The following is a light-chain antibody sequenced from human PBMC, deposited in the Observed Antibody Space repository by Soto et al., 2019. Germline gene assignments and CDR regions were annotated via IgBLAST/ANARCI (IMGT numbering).Light chain of an antibody. J-gene: IGLJ2*01. CDR1: SSDVGGYNY. CDR2: GVT. CDR3: SSYTSSTTLSVV. V-gene: IGLV2-14*01. Sequence: QSVLTQPASVSGSPGQSITISCTGTSSDVGGYNYVSWYQQHPGKAPKLMIYGVTNRPSGVSNRFSGSKSGNTASLTISGPQAEDEADYYCSSYTSSTTLSVVFGGGTKVTVL.